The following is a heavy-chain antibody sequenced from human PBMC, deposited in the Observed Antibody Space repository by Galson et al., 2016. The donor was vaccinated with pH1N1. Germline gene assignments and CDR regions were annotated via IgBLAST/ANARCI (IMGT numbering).Heavy chain of an antibody. D-gene: IGHD3-3*01. Sequence: CAISGDSVSSNSATWNWIRQSPSRGLEWLGRTYYRSKWYNDYAESVKSRIIISSDTSKNQLSLQLNSVTPADTAVYYCARGAIDYDFWSGYQDHAAFDIWGQGTMVIVSS. CDR1: GDSVSSNSAT. CDR2: TYYRSKWYN. V-gene: IGHV6-1*01. J-gene: IGHJ3*02. CDR3: ARGAIDYDFWSGYQDHAAFDI.